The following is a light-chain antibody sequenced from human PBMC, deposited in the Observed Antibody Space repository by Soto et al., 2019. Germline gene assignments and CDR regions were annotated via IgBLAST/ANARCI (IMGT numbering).Light chain of an antibody. CDR1: QSVKNY. V-gene: IGKV3-11*01. CDR2: DIS. Sequence: EIVLTQSPATLSLSPGERATLSCRASQSVKNYLAWYQQKPGQAPRLLSYDISNRATGIPARFSGSGSGADFTLTISSLESEDFAVYYCQQRNNWPWLTFGGGTRVEIK. CDR3: QQRNNWPWLT. J-gene: IGKJ4*01.